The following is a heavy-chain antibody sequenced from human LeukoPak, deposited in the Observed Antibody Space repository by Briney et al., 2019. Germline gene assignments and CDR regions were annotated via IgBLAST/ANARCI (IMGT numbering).Heavy chain of an antibody. Sequence: SETLSLTCTVSGYSISSGYFWGWMRQPPGKGLEWIGSIYQSETAHYNPSLKSRVTISVDASKNQFSLKLRSVMAADTAVYYCARDFRSSSWYGGPWFDPWGQGTLVTVSS. CDR1: GYSISSGYF. J-gene: IGHJ5*02. D-gene: IGHD6-13*01. CDR2: IYQSETA. V-gene: IGHV4-38-2*02. CDR3: ARDFRSSSWYGGPWFDP.